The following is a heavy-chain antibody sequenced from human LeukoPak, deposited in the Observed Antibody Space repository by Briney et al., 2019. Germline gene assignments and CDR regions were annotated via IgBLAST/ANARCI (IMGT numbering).Heavy chain of an antibody. V-gene: IGHV4-59*01. CDR3: TRFDTVGYYYGFDL. Sequence: SETLSLTCSVSGGSISSYYWSWIRQPPGKGLECIGYIYYRGTTNYNPSLKSRATISLDTSNSQFSLKLSSVTAADTAVYHCTRFDTVGYYYGFDLWGQGTMVTVSS. CDR2: IYYRGTT. D-gene: IGHD3-22*01. J-gene: IGHJ3*01. CDR1: GGSISSYY.